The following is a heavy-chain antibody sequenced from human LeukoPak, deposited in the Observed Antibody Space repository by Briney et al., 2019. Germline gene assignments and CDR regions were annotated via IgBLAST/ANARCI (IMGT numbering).Heavy chain of an antibody. CDR2: IGTSTSYI. D-gene: IGHD1-26*01. Sequence: KTGGSLRLSCAASGFTFSSYEMNWVRQTPGKGLEWVSSIGTSTSYIYYADSVKGRFTISRDNAKNSLYLEMNSLRAEDTAVYYCARALWEQRGSAYFDYWGQGTLVTVSS. V-gene: IGHV3-21*01. CDR3: ARALWEQRGSAYFDY. J-gene: IGHJ4*02. CDR1: GFTFSSYE.